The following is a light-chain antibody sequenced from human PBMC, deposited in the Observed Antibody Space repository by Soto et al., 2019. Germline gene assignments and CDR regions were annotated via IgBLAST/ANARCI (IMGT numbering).Light chain of an antibody. CDR3: QVWDSSSDHRV. Sequence: SYELTQPPSVSVAPGQTARITCGGTNIGSKRVHWYQQKPRQAPVLVVHDDSDRPSGIPERLSGSNSGNTATLSISRVEAGDEADDYCQVWDSSSDHRVFGGGTKVTVL. CDR1: NIGSKR. J-gene: IGLJ3*02. CDR2: DDS. V-gene: IGLV3-21*02.